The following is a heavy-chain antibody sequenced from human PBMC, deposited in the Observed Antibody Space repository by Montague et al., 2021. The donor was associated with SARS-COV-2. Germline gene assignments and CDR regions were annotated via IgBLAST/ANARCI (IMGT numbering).Heavy chain of an antibody. CDR1: GGSIGSGGYY. V-gene: IGHV4-31*03. CDR3: ARVVTIFGVGDTFDY. Sequence: TLSLTCTVSGGSIGSGGYYWSWIRQHPGKGLEWIGYIYYSGSTYYNPSLKSRVTISVDTSKNQFSLKLSSATAADTAVYYCARVVTIFGVGDTFDYWGQGTLVTVSS. J-gene: IGHJ4*02. CDR2: IYYSGST. D-gene: IGHD3-3*01.